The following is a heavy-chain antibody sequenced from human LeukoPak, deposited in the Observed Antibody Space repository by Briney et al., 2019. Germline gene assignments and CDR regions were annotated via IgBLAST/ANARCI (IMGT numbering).Heavy chain of an antibody. CDR2: ISGSGGST. CDR3: AKVPQLLWFGELLPQVRYYFDY. CDR1: GFTFSSDA. J-gene: IGHJ4*02. Sequence: GGSLRLSCAASGFTFSSDAMSWVRQAPGKGLEWVSAISGSGGSTYYADSVKGRFTISRDNSKNTLYLQMNSLRAEDTAVYYCAKVPQLLWFGELLPQVRYYFDYWGQGTLVTVSS. D-gene: IGHD3-10*01. V-gene: IGHV3-23*01.